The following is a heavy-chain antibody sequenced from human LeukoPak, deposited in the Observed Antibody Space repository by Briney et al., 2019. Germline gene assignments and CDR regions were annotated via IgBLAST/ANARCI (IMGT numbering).Heavy chain of an antibody. CDR2: VHSSGST. J-gene: IGHJ4*02. Sequence: SETLSLTCTVSGASVSSGSYYWSWIRQPPGERLEWIGYVHSSGSTNYNPSLKSRVAILVDTPKNQFTLKLSSVTAADTAVYYCARGVLVGATGHHFAYWGQGTLVTVSS. D-gene: IGHD2-8*02. CDR1: GASVSSGSYY. V-gene: IGHV4-61*01. CDR3: ARGVLVGATGHHFAY.